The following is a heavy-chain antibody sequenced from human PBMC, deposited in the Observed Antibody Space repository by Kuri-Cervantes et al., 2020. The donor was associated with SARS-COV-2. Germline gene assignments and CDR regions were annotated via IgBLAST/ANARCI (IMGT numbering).Heavy chain of an antibody. CDR2: ISAYNGNT. J-gene: IGHJ4*02. CDR3: ARDPNYDSSGYYGLTFDY. CDR1: VYTFTSYG. D-gene: IGHD3-22*01. V-gene: IGHV1-18*01. Sequence: ASVKVSCKASVYTFTSYGISWVRQAPGQGLEWMGWISAYNGNTNYAQKLQGRVTMTTDTSTSTAYMELRSLRSDDTAVYYCARDPNYDSSGYYGLTFDYWGQGTPVTVSS.